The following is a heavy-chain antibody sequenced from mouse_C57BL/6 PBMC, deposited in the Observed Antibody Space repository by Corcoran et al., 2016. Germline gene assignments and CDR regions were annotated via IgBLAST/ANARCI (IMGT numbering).Heavy chain of an antibody. V-gene: IGHV9-3*01. Sequence: QIQLVQSGPELKKPGETVKISCKASGYTFTTYGMSWVKQAPGKGLKWMGWINTYSGVPTYADDFKGRFAFSLETSASTAYLQINNLKNEDTATYFCARSDSSGPLYAKDDGGQGTLVTVSS. CDR2: INTYSGVP. CDR1: GYTFTTYG. CDR3: ARSDSSGPLYAKDD. J-gene: IGHJ4*01. D-gene: IGHD3-2*02.